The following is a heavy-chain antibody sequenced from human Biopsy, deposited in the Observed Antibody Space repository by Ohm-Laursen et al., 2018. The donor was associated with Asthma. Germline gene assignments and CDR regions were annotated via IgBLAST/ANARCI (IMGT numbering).Heavy chain of an antibody. CDR2: ISYDRSSI. CDR1: GFSFSEFV. CDR3: AREGVAGTHIED. J-gene: IGHJ4*02. Sequence: SLRLSCAASGFSFSEFVMHWVCQAPGKGLEWVAVISYDRSSIYYADSVKGRFTISRDNSKNTLSLQMNSLTAEDTAVYYCAREGVAGTHIEDWGQGTLVTVSS. D-gene: IGHD6-19*01. V-gene: IGHV3-30-3*01.